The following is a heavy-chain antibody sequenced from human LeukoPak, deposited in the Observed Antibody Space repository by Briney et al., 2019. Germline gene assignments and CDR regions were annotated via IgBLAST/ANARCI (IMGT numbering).Heavy chain of an antibody. Sequence: GASVKVSCKASGGTFSSYAISWVRQAPGQGLEWMGGIIPIFGTANYAQKFQGRVTITADESTSTAYMELSSLKSEDTAVYCCARGDYDSSGYYPDAFGIWGQGTMVTVSS. CDR3: ARGDYDSSGYYPDAFGI. V-gene: IGHV1-69*13. D-gene: IGHD3-22*01. CDR1: GGTFSSYA. J-gene: IGHJ3*02. CDR2: IIPIFGTA.